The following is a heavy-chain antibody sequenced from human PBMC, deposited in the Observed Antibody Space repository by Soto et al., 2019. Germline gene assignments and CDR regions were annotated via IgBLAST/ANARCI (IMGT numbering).Heavy chain of an antibody. V-gene: IGHV1-18*01. D-gene: IGHD3-10*01. J-gene: IGHJ5*02. Sequence: VQLVQCGGVVKPAGASVKVSCTSSCYSFTNCGICWGREPPGQGLGWGWRINVYNGKTKYAQKVQGRVTMTTDTSTSTAYMELRSLRSDDTAVYYCARGVGSGSYYNQYNWFDPWGQGTLVTVSS. CDR3: ARGVGSGSYYNQYNWFDP. CDR2: INVYNGKT. CDR1: CYSFTNCG.